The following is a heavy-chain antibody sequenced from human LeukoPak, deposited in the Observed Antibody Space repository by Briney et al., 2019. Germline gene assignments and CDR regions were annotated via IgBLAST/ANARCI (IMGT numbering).Heavy chain of an antibody. D-gene: IGHD5-12*01. Sequence: SETLPLTCAVYGGSFSGYYWSWIRQPPGKGLEWIGEINHSGSTNYNPCLQSRVTISVDTSKNQFSLKLSSVTAADTAVYYCARTIVATIHNFDYWGEGSLVTVSS. CDR2: INHSGST. J-gene: IGHJ4*02. CDR1: GGSFSGYY. CDR3: ARTIVATIHNFDY. V-gene: IGHV4-34*01.